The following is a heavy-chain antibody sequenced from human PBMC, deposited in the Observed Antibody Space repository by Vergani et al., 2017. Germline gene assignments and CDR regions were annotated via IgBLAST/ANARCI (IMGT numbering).Heavy chain of an antibody. D-gene: IGHD4-17*01. CDR2: IYYSGST. CDR1: GGSISSYY. Sequence: QVQLQESGPGLVKPSETLSLTCTVSGGSISSYYWSWIRQPPGKGLEWIGYIYYSGSTHYNPSLKSRVTISVETSKNQFSLKLSSMTAADTAVYYCAREGGLPGDYGFDYWGQGTLVTVSS. J-gene: IGHJ4*02. CDR3: AREGGLPGDYGFDY. V-gene: IGHV4-59*01.